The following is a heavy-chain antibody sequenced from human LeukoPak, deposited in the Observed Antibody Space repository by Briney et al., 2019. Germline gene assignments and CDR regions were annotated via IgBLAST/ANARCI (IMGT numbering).Heavy chain of an antibody. J-gene: IGHJ4*02. Sequence: SETLSLTCAVYGGSFSGYYWSWIRQPPGKGLEWIGEINHSGSTTYNPSLKSRVTISVDTSKNQFSLKLSSVTAADTAVYYCARASAYYDFWSGTPEGYCFDYWGQGTLVTVSS. CDR1: GGSFSGYY. V-gene: IGHV4-34*01. D-gene: IGHD3-3*01. CDR3: ARASAYYDFWSGTPEGYCFDY. CDR2: INHSGST.